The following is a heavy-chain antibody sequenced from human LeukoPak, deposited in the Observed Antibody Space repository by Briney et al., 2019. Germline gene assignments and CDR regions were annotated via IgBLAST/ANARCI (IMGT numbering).Heavy chain of an antibody. Sequence: KSSETLSLTCTVSGGSISSGSYYWSWIRQPAGKGLEWIGRIYTSGSTNYNPSLKSRVTISVDTSKNQFSPKLSSVTAADTAVYYCARDHDHGDYYEYWGQGTLVTVSS. D-gene: IGHD4-17*01. CDR1: GGSISSGSYY. V-gene: IGHV4-61*02. CDR3: ARDHDHGDYYEY. J-gene: IGHJ4*02. CDR2: IYTSGST.